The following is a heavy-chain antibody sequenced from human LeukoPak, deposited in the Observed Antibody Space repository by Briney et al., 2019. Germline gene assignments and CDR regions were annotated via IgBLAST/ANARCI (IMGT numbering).Heavy chain of an antibody. CDR1: GFTFSSYA. V-gene: IGHV3-23*01. CDR3: ARAKRGLEWFGPFDY. J-gene: IGHJ4*02. CDR2: ISGSGGST. D-gene: IGHD3-3*01. Sequence: GGSLRLSCAASGFTFSSYAMSWVRQAPGKGLEWVSAISGSGGSTYYADSVKGRFTISRDNSKNTLYLQMNSLRAEDTAVYYCARAKRGLEWFGPFDYWGQGTLVTVSS.